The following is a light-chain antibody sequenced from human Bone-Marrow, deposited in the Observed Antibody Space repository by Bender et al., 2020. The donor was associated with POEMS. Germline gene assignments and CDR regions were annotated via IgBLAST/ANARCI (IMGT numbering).Light chain of an antibody. J-gene: IGLJ3*02. CDR1: SSNIGSNY. Sequence: QSVLTQPPSTSETPGQSVTIFCSGGSSNIGSNYVSWYHQVPGTAPKLLLYRTNQRPSGVPDRFSGSKSDTSASLVIRGLQSDDEGHYYCATWDDSFNGPVFGGGTKLTVL. CDR3: ATWDDSFNGPV. CDR2: RTN. V-gene: IGLV1-47*01.